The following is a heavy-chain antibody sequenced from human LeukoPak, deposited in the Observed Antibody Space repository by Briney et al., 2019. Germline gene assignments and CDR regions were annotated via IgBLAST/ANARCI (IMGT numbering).Heavy chain of an antibody. CDR2: ISYSGST. Sequence: SETLSLTCTVSGGSISSYYWSWIRQPPGKGLEWIGYISYSGSTKYNPSLKSRVTISVHRSKNQFSLKLSSVTAADTAVFYCVRVTLSGVSDYWGQGALVTVSS. V-gene: IGHV4-59*01. CDR3: VRVTLSGVSDY. J-gene: IGHJ4*02. D-gene: IGHD3-22*01. CDR1: GGSISSYY.